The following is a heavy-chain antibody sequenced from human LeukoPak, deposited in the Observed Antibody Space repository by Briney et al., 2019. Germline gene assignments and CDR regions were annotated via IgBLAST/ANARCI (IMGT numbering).Heavy chain of an antibody. CDR3: ARSDGYGLVGI. Sequence: SETLSXTCRVSGVSISSGSNYWGWIRQPPGTTLEWIGSIYSSGSTYYNSSLKSRVIILIDTAKNHFSLNLSSVTAADTAVYYCARSDGYGLVGIWGQGTMVTVSS. V-gene: IGHV4-39*07. D-gene: IGHD3-10*01. CDR1: GVSISSGSNY. J-gene: IGHJ3*02. CDR2: IYSSGST.